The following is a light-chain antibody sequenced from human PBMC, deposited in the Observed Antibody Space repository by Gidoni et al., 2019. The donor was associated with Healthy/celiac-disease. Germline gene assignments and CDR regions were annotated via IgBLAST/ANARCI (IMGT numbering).Light chain of an antibody. Sequence: TLSAAVGATVTISCSASQSSSSWLAWYQQKPGKAPKLLIYTASSIDSGVPSRFSGSGSGTEFTITISSLEPDDFANYYCQQYSSYPFTFGGXTKVEIK. V-gene: IGKV1-5*03. CDR3: QQYSSYPFT. J-gene: IGKJ4*01. CDR2: TAS. CDR1: QSSSSW.